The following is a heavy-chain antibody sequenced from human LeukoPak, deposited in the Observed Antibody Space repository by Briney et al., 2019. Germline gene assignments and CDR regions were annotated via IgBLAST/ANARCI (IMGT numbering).Heavy chain of an antibody. CDR1: GFTFSSYT. D-gene: IGHD4-17*01. Sequence: GGSLILSCAASGFTFSSYTMNWVRQAPGRGLEGVSYIIGSSSTIYYADSLKGRFTISRDSAKNSLYLQMNSLRAEDMAVYYCARDRGYGDHYYYYAMDVWGQGTTVTVSS. J-gene: IGHJ6*02. CDR2: IIGSSSTI. CDR3: ARDRGYGDHYYYYAMDV. V-gene: IGHV3-48*01.